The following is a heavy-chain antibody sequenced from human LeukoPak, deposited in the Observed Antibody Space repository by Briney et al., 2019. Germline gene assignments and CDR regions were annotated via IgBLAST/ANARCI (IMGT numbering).Heavy chain of an antibody. V-gene: IGHV4-31*03. CDR1: GVSISSGGYY. CDR2: IYYSGCT. J-gene: IGHJ5*02. Sequence: PSETLSLTCTVSGVSISSGGYYWSWIRQHPGKGLEWIGYIYYSGCTYYNPSLKSRVIISVDTSKNQFSLKLSSVTAADTAVYYCARGRINWFDPWGQGTLVTVSS. CDR3: ARGRINWFDP.